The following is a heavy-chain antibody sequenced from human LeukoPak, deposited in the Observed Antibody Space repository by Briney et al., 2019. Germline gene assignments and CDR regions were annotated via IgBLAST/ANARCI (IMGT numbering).Heavy chain of an antibody. CDR2: IYYSGST. Sequence: KPSETLSLTCTVSGGSISSYYWSWIRQPPGKGLEWIGYIYYSGSTNYNPSLKSRVTISVDTSKNQFSLKLSSVTAADTAVYYSAREHAAYYYDSSGFDYWGHGTLVTVSS. D-gene: IGHD3-22*01. J-gene: IGHJ4*01. CDR1: GGSISSYY. CDR3: AREHAAYYYDSSGFDY. V-gene: IGHV4-59*01.